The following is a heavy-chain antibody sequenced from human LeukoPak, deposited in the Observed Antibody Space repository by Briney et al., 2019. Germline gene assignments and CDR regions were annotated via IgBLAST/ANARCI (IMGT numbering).Heavy chain of an antibody. V-gene: IGHV4-39*07. Sequence: SETLSLTCTVSGGSISSSSYYWGWIRQPPGKGLEWIGSIYYSGSTYYNPSLKSRVTISVDTSKNQFSLKLSSVTAADTAVYYCARDRGEYYGSGSYYKGLFDYWGQGTLVAVSS. J-gene: IGHJ4*02. CDR1: GGSISSSSYY. CDR3: ARDRGEYYGSGSYYKGLFDY. D-gene: IGHD3-10*01. CDR2: IYYSGST.